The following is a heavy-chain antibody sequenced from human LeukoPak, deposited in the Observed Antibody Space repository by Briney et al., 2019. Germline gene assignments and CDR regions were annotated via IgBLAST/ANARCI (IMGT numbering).Heavy chain of an antibody. Sequence: ASVKVSCKASGGTFSSYAISWVRQAPGQGLEWMGIINPSGGSTSYAQKFQGRVTMTRDTSTSTVYMELSSLRSEDTAVYYCARLRGGYYDSSGYFPRGYFDYWGQGTLVTVSS. CDR2: INPSGGST. CDR1: GGTFSSYA. J-gene: IGHJ4*02. V-gene: IGHV1-46*01. D-gene: IGHD3-22*01. CDR3: ARLRGGYYDSSGYFPRGYFDY.